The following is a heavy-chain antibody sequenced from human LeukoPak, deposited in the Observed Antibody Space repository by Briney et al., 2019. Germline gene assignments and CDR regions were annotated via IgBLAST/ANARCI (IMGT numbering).Heavy chain of an antibody. Sequence: SETLSPTCALYRGSFSGYYWSWIRQPPGKGLEWIGYIYYSGSTNYNPSLKSRVTISVDRSKNQFSLKLSSVTAADTAVYYCAREARQYSTSFDYWGQGTLVTVSS. D-gene: IGHD4-11*01. CDR2: IYYSGST. CDR1: RGSFSGYY. V-gene: IGHV4-59*12. CDR3: AREARQYSTSFDY. J-gene: IGHJ4*02.